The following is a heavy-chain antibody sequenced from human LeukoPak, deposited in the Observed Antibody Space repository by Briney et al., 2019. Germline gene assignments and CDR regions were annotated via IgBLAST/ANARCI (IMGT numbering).Heavy chain of an antibody. CDR1: GVTFSSYA. J-gene: IGHJ2*01. CDR3: ARSATTVTIYWYFDL. D-gene: IGHD4-11*01. V-gene: IGHV3-30-3*01. Sequence: PGGSLRLSCAASGVTFSSYAMHWIRQAPGKGLEWVAVISYDGSNKYYADSVKGRFTISRDNSKNTLYLQMNSLRAEDTAVYYCARSATTVTIYWYFDLWGRGTLVTVSS. CDR2: ISYDGSNK.